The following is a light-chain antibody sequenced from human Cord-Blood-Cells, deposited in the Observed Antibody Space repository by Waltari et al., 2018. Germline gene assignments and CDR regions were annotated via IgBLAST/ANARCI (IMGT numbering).Light chain of an antibody. J-gene: IGLJ1*01. CDR1: SSDVGGYNY. Sequence: QSALTQPRSVSGPPGPPVTISCTGTSSDVGGYNYVSWYQPHPAKAPKLKTYGVSKRPAGVPDRFSCCKSGNTASLSISGLQAEDEADYYCCSNAGSYVFGTGTKVTVL. CDR2: GVS. CDR3: CSNAGSYV. V-gene: IGLV2-11*01.